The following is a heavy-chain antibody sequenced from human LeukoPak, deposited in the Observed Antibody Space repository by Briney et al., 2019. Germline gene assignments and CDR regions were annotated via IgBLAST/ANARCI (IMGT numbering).Heavy chain of an antibody. Sequence: ASVKASCKASGGTFSSYTISWVRQAPGQGLEWMGRIIPILGIANYAQKFQGRVTITADKSTSTAYMELSSLRSEDTAVYYCAISYVGGNSRDAFDIWGQGTMVTVSS. CDR3: AISYVGGNSRDAFDI. V-gene: IGHV1-69*02. CDR1: GGTFSSYT. J-gene: IGHJ3*02. D-gene: IGHD4-23*01. CDR2: IIPILGIA.